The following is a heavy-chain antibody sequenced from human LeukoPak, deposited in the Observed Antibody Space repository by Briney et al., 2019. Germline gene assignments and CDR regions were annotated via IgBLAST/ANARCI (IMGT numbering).Heavy chain of an antibody. V-gene: IGHV1-46*03. CDR1: GYTFTSYY. CDR3: ATLWFGVYMDV. D-gene: IGHD3-10*01. CDR2: INPSGGST. Sequence: ASVKVSCXASGYTFTSYYMHWVRQAPGQGLEWMGIINPSGGSTSCAQKFQGRVTMTRDTSTSTVYMELSSLRSEDTAVYYCATLWFGVYMDVWGKGTTVTVSS. J-gene: IGHJ6*03.